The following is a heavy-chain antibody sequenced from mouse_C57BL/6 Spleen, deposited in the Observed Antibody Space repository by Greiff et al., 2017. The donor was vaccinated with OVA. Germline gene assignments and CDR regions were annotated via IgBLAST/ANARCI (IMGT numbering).Heavy chain of an antibody. CDR1: GYSFTDYN. Sequence: EVQLQQSGPELVKPGASVKISCKASGYSFTDYNMNWVKQSNGKSLEWIGVINPNYGTTSYNQKFKGKSTLTVDPSSIPAFMQLNSQTSEDSAVYYCARYDYDRDFDYWGKGTTLTVSS. CDR3: ARYDYDRDFDY. V-gene: IGHV1-39*01. J-gene: IGHJ2*01. D-gene: IGHD2-4*01. CDR2: INPNYGTT.